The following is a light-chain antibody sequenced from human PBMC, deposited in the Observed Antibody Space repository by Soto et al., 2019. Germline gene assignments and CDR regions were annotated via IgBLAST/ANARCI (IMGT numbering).Light chain of an antibody. Sequence: DIQMTQSPSTLSASVGDRVTITCRASQSISIWLAWYQQKPGKAPNLLIYKASSLESGVPSRFSGSGSGTEFTLTISSLQTDDFATYYCQQYINLWTFGQGTKV. CDR2: KAS. V-gene: IGKV1-5*03. J-gene: IGKJ1*01. CDR3: QQYINLWT. CDR1: QSISIW.